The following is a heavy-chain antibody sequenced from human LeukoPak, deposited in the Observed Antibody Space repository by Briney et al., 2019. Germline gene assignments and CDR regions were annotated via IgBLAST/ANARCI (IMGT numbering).Heavy chain of an antibody. J-gene: IGHJ4*02. CDR3: AAGHYDILTGYFLGRSFDY. CDR1: GFTFTSSA. V-gene: IGHV1-58*02. D-gene: IGHD3-9*01. CDR2: IVVGSGNT. Sequence: ASVKVSCKASGFTFTSSAMQWVRQARRQRLEWIGWIVVGSGNTNYAQKFQERVTITRDMSTSTAYMELSSLRSEDTAVYYCAAGHYDILTGYFLGRSFDYWGQGTLVTVSS.